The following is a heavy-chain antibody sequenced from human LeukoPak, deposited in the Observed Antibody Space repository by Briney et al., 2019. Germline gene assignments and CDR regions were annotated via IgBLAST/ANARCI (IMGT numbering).Heavy chain of an antibody. V-gene: IGHV3-11*01. CDR3: AINSSGYLGNDAFDI. CDR2: ISSSGSTI. D-gene: IGHD3-22*01. J-gene: IGHJ3*02. Sequence: GGSLRLSCAASGFTFSDYYMSWIRQAPGKGLEWVSYISSSGSTIYYADSVKGRFTISRDNAKNSLYPQMNSLRAEDTAVYYCAINSSGYLGNDAFDIWGQGTMVTVSS. CDR1: GFTFSDYY.